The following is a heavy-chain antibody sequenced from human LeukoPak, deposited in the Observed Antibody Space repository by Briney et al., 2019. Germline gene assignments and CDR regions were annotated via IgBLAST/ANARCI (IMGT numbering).Heavy chain of an antibody. CDR1: GYTFTSYG. J-gene: IGHJ5*02. CDR3: ARDPKGNKSGWYNWFDP. Sequence: ASVKVSCKASGYTFTSYGISWVRQAPGQGLEWMGWISGYNGKTNYAQMLQGRVTMTTDTSTSTAYMELRSLRSEDTAVYYCARDPKGNKSGWYNWFDPWGQGTLVTVSS. D-gene: IGHD6-19*01. CDR2: ISGYNGKT. V-gene: IGHV1-18*01.